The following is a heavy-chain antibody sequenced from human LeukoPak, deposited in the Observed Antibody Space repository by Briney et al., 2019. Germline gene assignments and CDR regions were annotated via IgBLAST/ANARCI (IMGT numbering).Heavy chain of an antibody. CDR1: GFTFSNYA. CDR2: ISGAGGST. Sequence: GGSLRLSCAASGFTFSNYAMSWARQAPGKGLEWVSDISGAGGSTDYADSVKGRFTVSRDSSKNTLYLQMNSLRAEDTAVYYCAKSRESYWVPEFDYWGQGTLVTVSS. J-gene: IGHJ4*02. V-gene: IGHV3-23*01. D-gene: IGHD2-2*01. CDR3: AKSRESYWVPEFDY.